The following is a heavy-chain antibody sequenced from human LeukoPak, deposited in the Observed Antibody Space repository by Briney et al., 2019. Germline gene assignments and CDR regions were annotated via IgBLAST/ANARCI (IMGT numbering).Heavy chain of an antibody. CDR1: GGTFSSYA. Sequence: SVKVSCKASGGTFSSYAISWVRQAPGQGLEWMGGIIPIFGTANYAQKFQGRVTITTDESTSIAYMELSSLRSEDTAVYYCAREITMVRGARAGFDYWGQGTLVTVSS. V-gene: IGHV1-69*05. D-gene: IGHD3-10*01. J-gene: IGHJ4*02. CDR2: IIPIFGTA. CDR3: AREITMVRGARAGFDY.